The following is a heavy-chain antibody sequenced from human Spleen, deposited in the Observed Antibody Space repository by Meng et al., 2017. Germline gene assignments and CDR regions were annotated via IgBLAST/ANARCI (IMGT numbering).Heavy chain of an antibody. J-gene: IGHJ5*02. D-gene: IGHD2-15*01. Sequence: QVQLVQSGAEVKKPGASVKVSCKASDYTFSNYGITWVRQAPGQGLEWVGWINVYSGTTNYAQNIQDRVIMTTDTSTSTAYMELRSLRSDDTAMYYCARGEGYCSGGRCYRWFDPWGQGTLVTVSS. CDR3: ARGEGYCSGGRCYRWFDP. CDR1: DYTFSNYG. CDR2: INVYSGTT. V-gene: IGHV1-18*01.